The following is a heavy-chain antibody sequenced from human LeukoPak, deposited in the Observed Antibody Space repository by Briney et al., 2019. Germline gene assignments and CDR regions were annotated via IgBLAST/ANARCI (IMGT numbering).Heavy chain of an antibody. CDR2: IYYSGST. D-gene: IGHD3-9*01. J-gene: IGHJ3*02. Sequence: PSETLSLTCTVSGGSISSHYWSWIRQPPGKGLEWIGYIYYSGSTNYNPSLKSRVTISVDTSKNQFSLKLSSVTAADTAVYYCATHYDVLTGYAAAAFDIWGQGTMVTVSS. V-gene: IGHV4-59*11. CDR1: GGSISSHY. CDR3: ATHYDVLTGYAAAAFDI.